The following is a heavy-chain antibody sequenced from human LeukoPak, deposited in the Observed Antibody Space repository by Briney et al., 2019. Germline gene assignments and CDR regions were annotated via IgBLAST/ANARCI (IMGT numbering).Heavy chain of an antibody. CDR2: IYPSDSET. J-gene: IGHJ4*02. CDR1: GYSFNTFY. V-gene: IGHV5-51*01. CDR3: ARLIYYGSGRTYFFDS. D-gene: IGHD3-10*01. Sequence: GESLKSSCKGSGYSFNTFYIGWVRQTPETGLEWMGNIYPSDSETKYKPPFQGQSLSPLDNAITTPYLHLRSLQASDTGMYYCARLIYYGSGRTYFFDSLGQGTLVTVSP.